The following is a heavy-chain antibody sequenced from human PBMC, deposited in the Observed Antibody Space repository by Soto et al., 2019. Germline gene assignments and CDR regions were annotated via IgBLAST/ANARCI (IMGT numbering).Heavy chain of an antibody. Sequence: GGSLRLSCAASGFTFSNAWMSWVRQAPGTGLEWVGRIKSKTDGGTPDYAAPVKGRFTISRDDSKNTLYLQMNSLKTEDTAVYYCTTELQDIVVVPAAISGDCSGGSCYPALDAFDIWGQGTMVTVSS. CDR2: IKSKTDGGTP. CDR1: GFTFSNAW. D-gene: IGHD2-2*01. CDR3: TTELQDIVVVPAAISGDCSGGSCYPALDAFDI. J-gene: IGHJ3*02. V-gene: IGHV3-15*01.